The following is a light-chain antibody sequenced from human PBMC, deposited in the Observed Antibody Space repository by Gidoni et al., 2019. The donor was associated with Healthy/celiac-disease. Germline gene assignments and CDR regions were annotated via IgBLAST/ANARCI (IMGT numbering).Light chain of an antibody. J-gene: IGKJ5*01. V-gene: IGKV1-33*01. CDR1: QDISNY. CDR2: DAS. CDR3: QQYDNLSFT. Sequence: EIKMTQSPSSLSAYEGDRVTTPCQASQDISNYLNWYQQKPAKAPKLLLYDASNLEAGVPSRCCGSGSGTDFTFISSSLQPQDIATYYCQQYDNLSFTFGQGTRLEIK.